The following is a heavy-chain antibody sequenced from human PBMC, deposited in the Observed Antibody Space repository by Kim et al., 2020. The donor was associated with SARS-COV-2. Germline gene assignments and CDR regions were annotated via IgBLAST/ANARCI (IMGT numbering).Heavy chain of an antibody. Sequence: SETLSLTCTVSGGSISSGAYYWSWIRQHPGKGLEWIGYIYYSGNSYSNPSLKSRVTMSVDTSKNQFSLKLTSVTAADTAVYYCARKDYGLDVWGQGTTVT. CDR2: IYYSGNS. V-gene: IGHV4-31*03. CDR1: GGSISSGAYY. CDR3: ARKDYGLDV. J-gene: IGHJ6*02.